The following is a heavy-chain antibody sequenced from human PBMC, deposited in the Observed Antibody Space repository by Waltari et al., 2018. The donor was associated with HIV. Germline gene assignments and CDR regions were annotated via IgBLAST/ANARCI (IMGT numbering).Heavy chain of an antibody. V-gene: IGHV3-7*01. Sequence: EVQLVESGGGLVQPGGSLRLSCAASGFTFSGYWMSWVSQAPGKGREWVAKIKEDGGLEYYVDSGKGRFTISRDNPKNLLFLQMNSLRVEDTAVYYCVRDGPFVDVEYWGQGTLVTVSS. J-gene: IGHJ4*02. CDR3: VRDGPFVDVEY. CDR2: IKEDGGLE. CDR1: GFTFSGYW. D-gene: IGHD5-12*01.